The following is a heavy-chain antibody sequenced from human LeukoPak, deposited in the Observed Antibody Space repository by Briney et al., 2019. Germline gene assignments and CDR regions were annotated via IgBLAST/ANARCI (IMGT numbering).Heavy chain of an antibody. CDR2: ISGSGGST. J-gene: IGHJ6*02. CDR3: AKAFHDFWSGYLTSYGMDV. V-gene: IGHV3-23*01. CDR1: GFTFSSYA. Sequence: RSGGSLRLSSAASGFTFSSYAMSWVRQAPGKGLEWVSAISGSGGSTYYADSVKGRFTISRDNSKNTLYLQMNSLRAEDTAVYYCAKAFHDFWSGYLTSYGMDVWGQGTTVTVSS. D-gene: IGHD3-3*01.